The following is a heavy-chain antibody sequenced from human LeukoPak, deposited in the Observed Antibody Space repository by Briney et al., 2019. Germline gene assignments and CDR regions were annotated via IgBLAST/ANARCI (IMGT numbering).Heavy chain of an antibody. V-gene: IGHV3-21*01. CDR3: ARDSSGYYDV. CDR2: ISSSSSYI. J-gene: IGHJ6*04. CDR1: GFTFSSYE. Sequence: PGGSLRLSCAASGFTFSSYEMNWVRQAPGKGLEWVSSISSSSSYIYYADSVKGRFTISRDNAKNSLYLQMNSLRAEDTAVYYCARDSSGYYDVWGKGTTVTVSS. D-gene: IGHD3-3*01.